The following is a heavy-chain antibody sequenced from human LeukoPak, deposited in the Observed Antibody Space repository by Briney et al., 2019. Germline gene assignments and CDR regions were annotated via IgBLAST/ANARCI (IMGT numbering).Heavy chain of an antibody. J-gene: IGHJ4*02. Sequence: GGSLRLSCAASRFPFSNYWMSWVRHAPGRGLEWVANINQYGSEKFYVDSVKGRLTISRDNAKSSLYLQFNSLRAEDTAVYFCARERASGYCSGGGCYGYFDYWGQGTLVIVSS. CDR2: INQYGSEK. CDR1: RFPFSNYW. V-gene: IGHV3-7*01. CDR3: ARERASGYCSGGGCYGYFDY. D-gene: IGHD2-15*01.